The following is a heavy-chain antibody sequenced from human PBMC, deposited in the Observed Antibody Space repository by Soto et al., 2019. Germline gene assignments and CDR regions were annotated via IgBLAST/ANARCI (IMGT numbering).Heavy chain of an antibody. J-gene: IGHJ5*02. CDR3: ARGHCSGDDCPNWFDP. Sequence: SETLSLTCAVSGGSITSGNYYWSWIRQDPGKGLEWIGYIHSNGNTYYNPSLKSRVIMSLDTSKNQFSLRLSSVTAADTAVYYCARGHCSGDDCPNWFDPWGQGTLVTVSS. CDR2: IHSNGNT. CDR1: GGSITSGNYY. V-gene: IGHV4-31*11. D-gene: IGHD2-15*01.